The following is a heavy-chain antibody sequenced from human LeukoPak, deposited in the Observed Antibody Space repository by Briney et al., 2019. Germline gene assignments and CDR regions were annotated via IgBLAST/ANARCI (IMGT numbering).Heavy chain of an antibody. D-gene: IGHD3-16*01. CDR2: IYHSGRT. Sequence: SETLSLTCAVSGYPISSGDYWGWTRQPPGKGLEWIGSIYHSGRTYYNPSLKSRVTISVDTSKRQFSLTLSSVTAADTAVYYCARNRSEPLGNGGSFDSWGQGTLVTVSS. J-gene: IGHJ4*02. CDR1: GYPISSGDY. V-gene: IGHV4-38-2*01. CDR3: ARNRSEPLGNGGSFDS.